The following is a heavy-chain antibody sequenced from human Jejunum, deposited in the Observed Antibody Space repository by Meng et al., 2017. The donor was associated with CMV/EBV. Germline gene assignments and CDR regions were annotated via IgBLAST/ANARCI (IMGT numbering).Heavy chain of an antibody. D-gene: IGHD6-13*01. CDR1: GFTFSNYG. J-gene: IGHJ4*02. Sequence: YGFTFSNYGMSWVRQAPGKGVEWVSGISGGSGDGCPTYHADSVKGRFTISRDNFKNTVYLQMNSLRAEDTALYYCARVPSSSWGIDYWGQGTLVTVSS. CDR3: ARVPSSSWGIDY. V-gene: IGHV3-23*01. CDR2: ISGGSGDGCPT.